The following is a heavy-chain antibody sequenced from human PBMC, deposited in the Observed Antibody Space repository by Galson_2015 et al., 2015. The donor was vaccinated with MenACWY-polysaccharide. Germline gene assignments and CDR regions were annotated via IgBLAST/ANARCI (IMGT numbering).Heavy chain of an antibody. V-gene: IGHV3-30*18. D-gene: IGHD1-26*01. Sequence: SLRLSCAASGFTFSSHGMHWVRQAPGKGLEWVAVISYDGINKYYADSVKGRFTISRDNSKNTLYLQMNSLRAEDTAVYYCAKDLDSGSYYGLRNAFDVWGQGTMVTVSS. CDR1: GFTFSSHG. J-gene: IGHJ3*01. CDR3: AKDLDSGSYYGLRNAFDV. CDR2: ISYDGINK.